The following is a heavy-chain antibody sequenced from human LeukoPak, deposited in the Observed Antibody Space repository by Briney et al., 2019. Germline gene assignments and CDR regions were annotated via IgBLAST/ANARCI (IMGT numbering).Heavy chain of an antibody. J-gene: IGHJ4*02. CDR2: ISYDGSNK. CDR3: ARDVDGGFWSGYYIDY. CDR1: GSTFSSYA. D-gene: IGHD3-3*01. Sequence: GGSLRLSCAASGSTFSSYAMHWVRQAPGKGLEWVAVISYDGSNKYYADSVKGRFTISRDNSKNTLYLQMNSLRAEDTAVYYCARDVDGGFWSGYYIDYWGQGTLVTVSS. V-gene: IGHV3-30-3*01.